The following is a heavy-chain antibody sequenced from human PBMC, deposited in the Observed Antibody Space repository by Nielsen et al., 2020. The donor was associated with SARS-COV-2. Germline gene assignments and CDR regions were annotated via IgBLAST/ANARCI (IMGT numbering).Heavy chain of an antibody. Sequence: GESLKIFCAASGFTVSSNYMSWVRQAPGKGLEWVSVIYSGGSTYYADSVKGRFTISRDNSKNTLYLQMNSLRAEDTAVYYCARDGYYGSGSYTLYYYYMDVWGKGTTVTVSS. D-gene: IGHD3-10*01. CDR1: GFTVSSNY. CDR2: IYSGGST. CDR3: ARDGYYGSGSYTLYYYYMDV. J-gene: IGHJ6*03. V-gene: IGHV3-53*05.